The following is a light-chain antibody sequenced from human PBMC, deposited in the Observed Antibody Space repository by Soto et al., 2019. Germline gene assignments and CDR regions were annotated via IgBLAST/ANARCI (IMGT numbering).Light chain of an antibody. J-gene: IGLJ1*01. Sequence: QSVLTQPPSASGSPGQAVTISCTGTSRDIGGYDFVSWYQVRPGEAPQLIIYNVNGRPSGVPRRFSGSKSGNTASLTVPGLQAVDEAEYFCCSHAASYTYVFGPGTKVTVL. CDR1: SRDIGGYDF. CDR2: NVN. V-gene: IGLV2-8*01. CDR3: CSHAASYTYV.